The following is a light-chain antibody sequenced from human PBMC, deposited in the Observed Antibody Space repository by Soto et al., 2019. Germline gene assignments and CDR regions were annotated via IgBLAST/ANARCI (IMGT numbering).Light chain of an antibody. CDR1: QTISSW. V-gene: IGKV1-5*03. J-gene: IGKJ4*01. Sequence: DIQMTQSPSTLSASVGDRVTITCRASQTISSWLAWYQQKPGQAPKLLIYKASSLESAVPSRFSGSGSGTEFTLTISGLQPDDFASYYCQQYNSYPLTFGGGTKVDLK. CDR3: QQYNSYPLT. CDR2: KAS.